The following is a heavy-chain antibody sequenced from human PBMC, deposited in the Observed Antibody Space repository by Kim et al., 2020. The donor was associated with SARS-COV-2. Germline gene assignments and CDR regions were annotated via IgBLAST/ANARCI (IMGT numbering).Heavy chain of an antibody. CDR1: SGSFGGHF. J-gene: IGHJ4*01. D-gene: IGHD4-17*01. V-gene: IGHV4-34*01. Sequence: SETLSLTCAVYSGSFGGHFWNWLRQPPGKTLEWIAEVNHDGITNYNPSFRGRAAVSVDTSKNQFSLRLSSVTAADTAVYYCARGPDYGLYSRGAYFDDWG. CDR2: VNHDGIT. CDR3: ARGPDYGLYSRGAYFDD.